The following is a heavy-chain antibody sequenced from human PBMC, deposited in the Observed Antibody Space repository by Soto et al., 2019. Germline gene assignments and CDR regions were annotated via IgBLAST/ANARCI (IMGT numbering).Heavy chain of an antibody. CDR3: ARSVAVPGAHIDY. D-gene: IGHD6-19*01. V-gene: IGHV4-59*01. Sequence: SETLSLTCSVSGGSISGSYWSWIRQSPGKGLEWLGYVYYTGSTNYSPSLRSRVSISVDTSKNEFSLRLSSVTAADTAVYFCARSVAVPGAHIDYWGQGTQVTV. CDR1: GGSISGSY. CDR2: VYYTGST. J-gene: IGHJ4*02.